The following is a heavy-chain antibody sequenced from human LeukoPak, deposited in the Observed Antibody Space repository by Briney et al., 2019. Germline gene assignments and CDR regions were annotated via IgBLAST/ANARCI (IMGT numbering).Heavy chain of an antibody. CDR1: GGSISSSSHY. J-gene: IGHJ4*02. CDR2: IYYSGST. D-gene: IGHD1-1*01. Sequence: PPETLSLTCTVSGGSISSSSHYWGWIRQPPGEGLEWIGSIYYSGSTYYNPSLKSRVTISVDTSKNQFSLKLTSVTAADTAVYYCATTTIRLGVWGQGTLVTVSS. V-gene: IGHV4-39*07. CDR3: ATTTIRLGV.